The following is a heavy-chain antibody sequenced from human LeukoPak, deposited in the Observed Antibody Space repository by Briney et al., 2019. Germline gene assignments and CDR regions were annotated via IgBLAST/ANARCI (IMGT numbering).Heavy chain of an antibody. CDR2: IIPIFGTA. CDR1: GGTFSSYA. CDR3: ARARKLRYCSGGSCYSFDY. V-gene: IGHV1-69*06. J-gene: IGHJ4*02. Sequence: SVKVSCKASGGTFSSYAISWVRQAPGQGLEWMGGIIPIFGTANYAQKFQGRVTITADKSTSTAYMELSSLRSEDTAVYYCARARKLRYCSGGSCYSFDYWGQGTLVTVSS. D-gene: IGHD2-15*01.